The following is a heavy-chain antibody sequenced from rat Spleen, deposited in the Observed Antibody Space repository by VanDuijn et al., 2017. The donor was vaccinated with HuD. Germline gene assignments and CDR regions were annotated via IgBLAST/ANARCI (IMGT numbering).Heavy chain of an antibody. V-gene: IGHV5-20*01. CDR3: TTGDTLYYFDY. CDR2: ISYDGDNT. D-gene: IGHD2-1*01. Sequence: EVHLVESGGGLVQPGRSLKLSCAASGFPFSDHYMAWVRQAPTKGLEWVASISYDGDNTYYRDSVKGRFTISRDNAKSSLYLQMYSLRSEDTATYYCTTGDTLYYFDYWGQGVMVTVSS. J-gene: IGHJ2*01. CDR1: GFPFSDHY.